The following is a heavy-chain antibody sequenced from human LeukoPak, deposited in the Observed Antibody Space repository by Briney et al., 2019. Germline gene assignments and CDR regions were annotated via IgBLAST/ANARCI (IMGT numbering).Heavy chain of an antibody. CDR3: AKQESSGSYPYYFDY. D-gene: IGHD3-22*01. J-gene: IGHJ4*02. CDR1: GFIFDRYG. Sequence: GGSLRLSCAASGFIFDRYGMTWVRQAPGEGLKWVSSISDSDSRTYYADSVKGRFTVSRDNSKNTVYVQMNSLRAEDTAIYYCAKQESSGSYPYYFDYWGQGTLVTVSS. V-gene: IGHV3-23*01. CDR2: ISDSDSRT.